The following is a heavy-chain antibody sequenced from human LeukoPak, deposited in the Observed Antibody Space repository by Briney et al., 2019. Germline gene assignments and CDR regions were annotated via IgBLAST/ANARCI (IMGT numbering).Heavy chain of an antibody. CDR2: INPNSGGT. Sequence: ASVKVSCKASGYTFTGYYMHWVRQAPGQGLEWMGWINPNSGGTNYAQKFQGRVTMTRDTSISTAYMEPSRLRSDDTAVYYCARSRRYDSSGYYPVWGQGTLVTVSS. J-gene: IGHJ4*02. CDR3: ARSRRYDSSGYYPV. CDR1: GYTFTGYY. D-gene: IGHD3-22*01. V-gene: IGHV1-2*02.